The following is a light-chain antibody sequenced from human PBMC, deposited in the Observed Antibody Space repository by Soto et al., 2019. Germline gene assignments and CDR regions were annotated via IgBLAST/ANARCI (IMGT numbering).Light chain of an antibody. Sequence: DLQMTQSPSSLSASVGDRVTISCRAGQSIGIYLNWYQQKAGRAPKLLIHTTSSLRSGVPSRFSGSGSGTDFTLTISGLQPEDFATYYCQHYYSAPTFGQGTRLEIK. V-gene: IGKV1-39*01. J-gene: IGKJ5*01. CDR3: QHYYSAPT. CDR2: TTS. CDR1: QSIGIY.